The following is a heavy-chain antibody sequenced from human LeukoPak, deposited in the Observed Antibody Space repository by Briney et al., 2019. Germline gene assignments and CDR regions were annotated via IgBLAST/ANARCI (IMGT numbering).Heavy chain of an antibody. V-gene: IGHV1-2*02. CDR2: INSYSGHT. CDR1: GYTFSDHF. CDR3: ARARKLADDALDV. J-gene: IGHJ3*01. D-gene: IGHD5-12*01. Sequence: ASVKVSCKASGYTFSDHFLHWVRQAPGKGLQWMGWINSYSGHTSYGQGFRGRVTMTRDTSTSTAYMEMRGLTFDDSAVYFCARARKLADDALDVWGQGSMVVVSS.